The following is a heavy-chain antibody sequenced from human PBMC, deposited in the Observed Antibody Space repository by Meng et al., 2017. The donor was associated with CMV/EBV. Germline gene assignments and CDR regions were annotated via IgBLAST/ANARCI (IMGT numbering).Heavy chain of an antibody. J-gene: IGHJ4*02. Sequence: QVQLVQSGAEVKMPGSAVTVSCKASGGTFSSYAISWVRQAPGQGLAWMGGIIPIFGTANYAQKFQGRVTITAVESTSTAYMELSSLRSEDTAVYYCARGDSSGWFPFDYWGQGTLVTVSS. CDR1: GGTFSSYA. CDR2: IIPIFGTA. V-gene: IGHV1-69*12. CDR3: ARGDSSGWFPFDY. D-gene: IGHD6-19*01.